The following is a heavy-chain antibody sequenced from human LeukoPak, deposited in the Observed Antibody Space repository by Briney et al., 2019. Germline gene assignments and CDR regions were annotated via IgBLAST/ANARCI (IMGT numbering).Heavy chain of an antibody. V-gene: IGHV4-59*01. Sequence: SETLSLTCTVSGGSISSYYWSWIRQPPGKGLEWIGYIYYSGSTNYNPSLKSRVTISVDTSKNQFSLKLSSVTAADTAVYYCASSHPRRYFDYWGQGTLVTVSS. J-gene: IGHJ4*02. CDR1: GGSISSYY. CDR3: ASSHPRRYFDY. CDR2: IYYSGST.